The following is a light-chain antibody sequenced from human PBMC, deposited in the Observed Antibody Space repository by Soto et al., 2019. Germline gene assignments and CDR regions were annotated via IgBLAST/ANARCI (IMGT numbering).Light chain of an antibody. V-gene: IGKV3-20*01. J-gene: IGKJ2*01. CDR2: GAS. CDR1: QSVTSNY. CDR3: QQYGSSPAT. Sequence: EIVLTQSPGTLSLSPGERATLSCRVSQSVTSNYLAWYQQKPGQAPGLLIYGASSRATGIPDRFSGSGSGTDFTLTISRLEPEDFAVYYCQQYGSSPATFGQGTKLEIK.